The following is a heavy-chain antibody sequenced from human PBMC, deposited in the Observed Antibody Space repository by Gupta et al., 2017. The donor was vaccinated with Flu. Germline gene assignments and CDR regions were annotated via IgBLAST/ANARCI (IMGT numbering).Heavy chain of an antibody. CDR3: ATVTSGC. D-gene: IGHD4-17*01. V-gene: IGHV3-74*03. Sequence: EMQLVESGGGLAQPGGSLRLACAATGFTFSSPYLQWVRQAPGKGLVWFSRINPDGSSTTYAESVKGRFTISRYYAKNTLYLQMNSLVYYDTAVYYCATVTSGCWGQGTLVTVSS. CDR2: INPDGSST. CDR1: GFTFSSPY. J-gene: IGHJ4*02.